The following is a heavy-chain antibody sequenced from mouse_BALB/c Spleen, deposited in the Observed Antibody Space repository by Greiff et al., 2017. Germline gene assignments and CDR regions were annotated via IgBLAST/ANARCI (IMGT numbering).Heavy chain of an antibody. CDR2: IWAGGST. J-gene: IGHJ3*01. CDR1: GFSLTSYG. D-gene: IGHD2-1*01. V-gene: IGHV2-9*02. Sequence: VMLVESGPGLVAPSQSLSITCTVSGFSLTSYGVHWVRQPPGKGLEWLGVIWAGGSTNYNSALMSRLSISKDNSKSQVFLKMNSLQTDDTAMYYCARERGGDGNHRTWFAYWGQGTLVTVSA. CDR3: ARERGGDGNHRTWFAY.